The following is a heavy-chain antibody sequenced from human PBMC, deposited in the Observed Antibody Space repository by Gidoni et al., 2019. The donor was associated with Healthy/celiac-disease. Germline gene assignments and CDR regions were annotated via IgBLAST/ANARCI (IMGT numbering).Heavy chain of an antibody. J-gene: IGHJ2*01. D-gene: IGHD1-26*01. CDR3: ARQGVYSRSYQSLWYFDF. Sequence: QVQLQESGTGLEKHSETLSLTCNVYGGYISSYYWSWIRQPPWKGLEWMGYIYYSGRTNYNPSLKSRVTISVDTSKYQVSLKLRSVTAADTAVYYCARQGVYSRSYQSLWYFDFWGRGTLVTVSS. CDR2: IYYSGRT. CDR1: GGYISSYY. V-gene: IGHV4-59*08.